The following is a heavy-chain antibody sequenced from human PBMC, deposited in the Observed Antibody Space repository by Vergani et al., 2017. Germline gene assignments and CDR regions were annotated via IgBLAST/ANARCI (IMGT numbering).Heavy chain of an antibody. Sequence: VQLVESGGGLVQPGGSLRLSCTASGFTFSNYWMQWVRQAPGKGLMWVSRINSDGDSTSYADSVKGRFTISRDNAKNTLYLQMDSLRAEDTAVYYCARDGWELLDYFYYMDVWVKGTTVTVSS. CDR1: GFTFSNYW. CDR3: ARDGWELLDYFYYMDV. D-gene: IGHD1-26*01. CDR2: INSDGDST. V-gene: IGHV3-74*01. J-gene: IGHJ6*03.